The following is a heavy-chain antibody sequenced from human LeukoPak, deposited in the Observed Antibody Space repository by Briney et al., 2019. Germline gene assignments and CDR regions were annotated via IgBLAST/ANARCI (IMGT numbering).Heavy chain of an antibody. CDR1: GYSFTSYW. Sequence: GESLKISCQGSGYSFTSYWIGWVRQMPGKGLEWMGIIYPGDSDTRYSPSFQGQVTISADKSISTAYLQWSSLKASDTAMYYCARHTRYDFWSGYYKDYYYYGMDVWGQGTTVTVSS. CDR3: ARHTRYDFWSGYYKDYYYYGMDV. D-gene: IGHD3-3*01. V-gene: IGHV5-51*01. CDR2: IYPGDSDT. J-gene: IGHJ6*02.